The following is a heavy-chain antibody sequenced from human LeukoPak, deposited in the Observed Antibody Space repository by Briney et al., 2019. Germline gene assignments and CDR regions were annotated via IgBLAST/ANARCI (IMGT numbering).Heavy chain of an antibody. V-gene: IGHV5-51*01. Sequence: GESLKISCKGSGYSFPSYWVGWVRQMPGKGLEWMGIIYPDDSDTSYSPSFQGQVTISADKSISTAYLQWSSLKASDTAMYYCARLRISTVTTGGSFDIWGQGTLVTVSS. CDR2: IYPDDSDT. CDR3: ARLRISTVTTGGSFDI. D-gene: IGHD4-17*01. J-gene: IGHJ3*02. CDR1: GYSFPSYW.